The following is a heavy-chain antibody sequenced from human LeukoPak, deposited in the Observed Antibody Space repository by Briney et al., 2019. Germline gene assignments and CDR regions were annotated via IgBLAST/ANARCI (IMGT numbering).Heavy chain of an antibody. V-gene: IGHV3-7*01. CDR2: IKQDGSEK. CDR1: GFTFSSYW. J-gene: IGHJ4*02. Sequence: PGGSLRLSCAASGFTFSSYWMSWVRQAPGKGLEWVANIKQDGSEKYYVDSVKGRLTIPRDNAKNSLYLQMNSLRAEDTAVYYCARMGVNYVWGSYRWSPPGYWGQGTLVTVSS. CDR3: ARMGVNYVWGSYRWSPPGY. D-gene: IGHD3-16*02.